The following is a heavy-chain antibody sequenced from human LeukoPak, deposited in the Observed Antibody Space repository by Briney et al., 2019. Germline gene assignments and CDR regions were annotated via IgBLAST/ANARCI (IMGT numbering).Heavy chain of an antibody. J-gene: IGHJ6*03. V-gene: IGHV3-73*01. D-gene: IGHD6-6*01. Sequence: PGGSLRLSCAASGFTFSGSAMHWVRQASGKGLEWVGRIRSKANSYATAYAASVKGRFTISRDDSKNTAYLQMNSLKTEDTAVYYCSGAIGIAARPTFNYYYYYMDVWGKGTTVTVSS. CDR3: SGAIGIAARPTFNYYYYYMDV. CDR1: GFTFSGSA. CDR2: IRSKANSYAT.